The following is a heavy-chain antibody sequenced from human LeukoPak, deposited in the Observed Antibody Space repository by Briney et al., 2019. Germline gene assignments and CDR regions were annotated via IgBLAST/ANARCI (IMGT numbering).Heavy chain of an antibody. CDR3: MQRADYYYYGVDV. D-gene: IGHD6-25*01. CDR1: RLTLSSTY. J-gene: IGHJ6*02. CDR2: ISRRRRHI. Sequence: PGGSLTLSCAPSRLTLSSTYMSCVRHAPGGGLEWVSLISRRRRHIIYADSVKGRLTLSRDNANNSRYLQMNSLRAEDTAVYYCMQRADYYYYGVDVWGQGTTVTVSS. V-gene: IGHV3-21*01.